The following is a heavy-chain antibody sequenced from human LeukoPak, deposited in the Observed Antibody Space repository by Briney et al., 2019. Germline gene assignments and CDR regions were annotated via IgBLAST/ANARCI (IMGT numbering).Heavy chain of an antibody. Sequence: ASVKVSCKASGYTLTSYYMHWVRQAPGQGLEWMGIIDPSGASTSYAQKFQGRVTMTRDTSTSTVYMELSSLRSEDTAVYYCAREGIRAGDAPLYYYMDVWGEGTTVTVSS. CDR1: GYTLTSYY. D-gene: IGHD6-13*01. J-gene: IGHJ6*03. CDR3: AREGIRAGDAPLYYYMDV. CDR2: IDPSGAST. V-gene: IGHV1-46*01.